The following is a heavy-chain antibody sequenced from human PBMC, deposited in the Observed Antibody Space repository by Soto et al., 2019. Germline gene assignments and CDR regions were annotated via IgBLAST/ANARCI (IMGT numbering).Heavy chain of an antibody. CDR1: GFTFSSYS. D-gene: IGHD3-10*01. J-gene: IGHJ5*02. CDR2: ISSSSSYI. Sequence: PGGSLRLSCAASGFTFSSYSINWVRQAPWKGLEWVSSISSSSSYIYYADSVKGRFTISRDNGKKSLYLQMNSLTAEDTALYYCARDLGITYTDKEWFDPCGQGTLLAVSS. CDR3: ARDLGITYTDKEWFDP. V-gene: IGHV3-21*01.